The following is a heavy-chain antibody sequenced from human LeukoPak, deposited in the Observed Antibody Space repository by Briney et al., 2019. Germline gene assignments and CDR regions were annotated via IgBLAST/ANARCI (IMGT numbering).Heavy chain of an antibody. V-gene: IGHV1-2*02. Sequence: ASVKVSCKASGYTFTGYYLHWVRQAPGQGLEWMGWINPNSGGTNSAQTFQGRVTMTRDTSISTAYMELSRLRSDDTAVYYCARQYYYGSGSYYNRPFDYWGQGTLVTVSS. J-gene: IGHJ4*02. D-gene: IGHD3-10*01. CDR2: INPNSGGT. CDR3: ARQYYYGSGSYYNRPFDY. CDR1: GYTFTGYY.